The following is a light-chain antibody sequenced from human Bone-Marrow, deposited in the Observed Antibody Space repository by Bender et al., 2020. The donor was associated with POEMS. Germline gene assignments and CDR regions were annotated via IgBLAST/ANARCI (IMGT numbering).Light chain of an antibody. V-gene: IGLV2-14*01. J-gene: IGLJ1*01. CDR2: DVT. Sequence: QSALTQPASVSGSPGQSLTISCTGISSAVGDYVYVSWYQQHPGKAPKLLIYDVTDRPSGVSLRFSVSKSGNTASLTISGLQAEDEADYFCNSYSSSSTPYVFGSGTKVTVL. CDR3: NSYSSSSTPYV. CDR1: SSAVGDYVY.